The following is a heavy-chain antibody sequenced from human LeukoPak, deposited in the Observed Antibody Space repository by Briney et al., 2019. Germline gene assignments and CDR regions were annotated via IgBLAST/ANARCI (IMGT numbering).Heavy chain of an antibody. Sequence: GGSLRLSCAASGFTFSSYSMNWVRQAPGKGLEWVSSISSSSSYIYYADSVKGQFTISRDNAKNSLYLQMNSLRAEDTAVYYCASLDPYSSGWYDAFDIWGQGTMVTVSS. CDR2: ISSSSSYI. D-gene: IGHD6-19*01. CDR3: ASLDPYSSGWYDAFDI. V-gene: IGHV3-21*01. J-gene: IGHJ3*02. CDR1: GFTFSSYS.